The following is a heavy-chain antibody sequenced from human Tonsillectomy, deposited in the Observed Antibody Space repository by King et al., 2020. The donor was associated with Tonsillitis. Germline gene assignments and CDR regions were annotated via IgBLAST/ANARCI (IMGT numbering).Heavy chain of an antibody. D-gene: IGHD6-19*01. Sequence: QLQGSGLGLVKPSETLSLTCTVSGVSFSTYYWSWIRQPAGKGLEWIGHIYTSGSTNYNPSLKSRVTMSSDVSKNPFSLKLSSVTAADTAVYYCARVYSSGWYDYWGQGTLVTVSS. CDR3: ARVYSSGWYDY. J-gene: IGHJ4*02. V-gene: IGHV4-4*07. CDR1: GVSFSTYY. CDR2: IYTSGST.